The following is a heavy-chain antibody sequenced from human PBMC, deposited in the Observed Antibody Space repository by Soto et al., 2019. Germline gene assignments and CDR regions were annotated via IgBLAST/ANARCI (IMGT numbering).Heavy chain of an antibody. CDR1: GFTFSSYG. V-gene: IGHV3-30*18. Sequence: GGSLRLSCAASGFTFSSYGMHWVRQAPGKGLEWVAVISYDGSNKYYADSVKGRFTISRDNSKNTLYLQMNSLRAEDTAVYYCAKEGSSSGFDYWGQGTLVTVSS. CDR3: AKEGSSSGFDY. CDR2: ISYDGSNK. J-gene: IGHJ4*02. D-gene: IGHD6-13*01.